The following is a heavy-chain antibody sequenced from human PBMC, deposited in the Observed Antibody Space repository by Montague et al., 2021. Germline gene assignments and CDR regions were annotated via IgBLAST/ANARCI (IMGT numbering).Heavy chain of an antibody. J-gene: IGHJ4*02. CDR1: GYIFNNYV. CDR3: ATMGAAAEERY. CDR2: INGNSINI. Sequence: SLRLSCAASGYIFNNYVMNWVRQAPGKGLEWVSGINGNSINIDYADSVKGRFTISRDNAKNSLYLQMNSLRAEDTAVYYCATMGAAAEERYWGQGTLVTVSS. V-gene: IGHV3-9*01. D-gene: IGHD6-13*01.